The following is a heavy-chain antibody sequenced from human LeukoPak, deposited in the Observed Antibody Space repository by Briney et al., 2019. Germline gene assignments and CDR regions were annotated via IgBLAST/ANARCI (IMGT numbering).Heavy chain of an antibody. J-gene: IGHJ4*02. V-gene: IGHV3-74*01. D-gene: IGHD3-16*01. Sequence: GGSLRLSCAASGFTFSRYWMHWVRQAPGKGLVWVSRINSDGSSTSYADSVKSRFTISRDNAKKTLYLQMNSLGAEDTAVYYCARAYAPLDYFDYWGQGTLVTVSS. CDR3: ARAYAPLDYFDY. CDR2: INSDGSST. CDR1: GFTFSRYW.